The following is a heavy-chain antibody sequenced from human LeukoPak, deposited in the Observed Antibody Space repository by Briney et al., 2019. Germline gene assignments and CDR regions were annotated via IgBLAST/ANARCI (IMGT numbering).Heavy chain of an antibody. CDR1: GLTFSSYW. V-gene: IGHV3-7*01. Sequence: GGSLRLSCAASGLTFSSYWMSWVRQAPGKGLEWVANIKQDGGEKYYVDSVKGRFTISRDNAKNSLLLQMNSLRAEDTAVYYCTRLGGSYYTYWGQGTLVTVSS. CDR2: IKQDGGEK. CDR3: TRLGGSYYTY. D-gene: IGHD1-26*01. J-gene: IGHJ4*02.